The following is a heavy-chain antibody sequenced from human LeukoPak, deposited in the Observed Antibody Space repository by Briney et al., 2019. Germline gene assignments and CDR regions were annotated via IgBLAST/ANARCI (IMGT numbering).Heavy chain of an antibody. Sequence: GESLKISCKGSGYNFTSYWIGWVRQMPGKGLEWMGIIYPGDSDTRYSPSFQGQVTISADKSISTAYLQWSSLKASDTAMYYCARQSSLRYYYDSSGFYYFDYWGQGTLVTVSS. CDR1: GYNFTSYW. D-gene: IGHD3-22*01. CDR2: IYPGDSDT. CDR3: ARQSSLRYYYDSSGFYYFDY. J-gene: IGHJ4*02. V-gene: IGHV5-51*01.